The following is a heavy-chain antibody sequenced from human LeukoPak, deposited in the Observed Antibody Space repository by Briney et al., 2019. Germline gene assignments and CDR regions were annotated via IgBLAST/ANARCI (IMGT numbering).Heavy chain of an antibody. J-gene: IGHJ4*02. Sequence: PGRSLRLSCAASGFTFSSYGMHWVRQAPGKGLEWVAVISSDGSNKYYADSVKGRFTISRDNSKNTLYLQMSSLRAEDTAIYYRANGFTWFVVWGQGTLVTVSS. V-gene: IGHV3-30*18. CDR1: GFTFSSYG. D-gene: IGHD3-10*01. CDR3: ANGFTWFVV. CDR2: ISSDGSNK.